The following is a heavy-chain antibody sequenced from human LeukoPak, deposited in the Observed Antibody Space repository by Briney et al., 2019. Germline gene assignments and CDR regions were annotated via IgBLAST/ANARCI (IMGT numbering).Heavy chain of an antibody. Sequence: PGGSLRLSCAVSEFTFSSYELNWVRQAPGKGLEWVSYISSSGNTISYADSVKGRFTISRDNAKNSLYLQVISLRAEDTAVYYCAGGPSIVARYDAFDIWGQGTMVTVSS. CDR1: EFTFSSYE. CDR2: ISSSGNTI. V-gene: IGHV3-48*03. J-gene: IGHJ3*02. CDR3: AGGPSIVARYDAFDI. D-gene: IGHD6-6*01.